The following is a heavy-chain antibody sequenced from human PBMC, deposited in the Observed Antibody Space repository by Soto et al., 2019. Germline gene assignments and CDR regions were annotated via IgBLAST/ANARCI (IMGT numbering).Heavy chain of an antibody. CDR3: ARRTGPAIYYYYYYMDV. Sequence: PSETLSLTCTVSGGSISSSSYYWGWIRQPPGKGLEWIGSIYYSGSTYYNPSLKSRVTISVDTSKNQFSLKLSSVTAADTAVYYCARRTGPAIYYYYYYMDVWGKGTTVTVSS. J-gene: IGHJ6*03. V-gene: IGHV4-39*01. CDR1: GGSISSSSYY. CDR2: IYYSGST. D-gene: IGHD3-9*01.